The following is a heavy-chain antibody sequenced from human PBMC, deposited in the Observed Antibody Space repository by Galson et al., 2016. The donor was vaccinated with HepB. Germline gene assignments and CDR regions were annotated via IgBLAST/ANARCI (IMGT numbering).Heavy chain of an antibody. CDR3: AGGPMRRG. CDR1: GFTVSNNY. J-gene: IGHJ4*02. V-gene: IGHV3-53*01. Sequence: SLRLSCATSGFTVSNNYMSWVRQAPGKGLQWVSLIYSGGDTDYADPVKGRFTISRDSSKNTVYLQMNSLRDEDTAAYYCAGGPMRRGWGQGTLVTVSS. CDR2: IYSGGDT. D-gene: IGHD3-16*01.